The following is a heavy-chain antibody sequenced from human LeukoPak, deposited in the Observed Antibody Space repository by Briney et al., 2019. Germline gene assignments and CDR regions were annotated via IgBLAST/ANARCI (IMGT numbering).Heavy chain of an antibody. V-gene: IGHV3-33*01. CDR3: ARDPYYGSGKYYYGLDL. D-gene: IGHD3-10*01. CDR2: MWYDESNE. J-gene: IGHJ6*02. Sequence: AGGSLRLSRAASGFTFSNYGMHWVRQAPGKGLEWVAVMWYDESNEYSGDSVKGRFTISRDKSKNTLYLQMNSLRAEDTAVYYCARDPYYGSGKYYYGLDLWGQGTTVTVSS. CDR1: GFTFSNYG.